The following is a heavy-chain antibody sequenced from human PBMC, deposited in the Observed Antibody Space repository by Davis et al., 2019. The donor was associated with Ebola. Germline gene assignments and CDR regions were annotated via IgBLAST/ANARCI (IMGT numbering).Heavy chain of an antibody. D-gene: IGHD1-26*01. CDR2: INPSGGST. Sequence: AASVKVSCKASGYTFTSYYMHWVRQAPGQGLEWMGIINPSGGSTSYAQKFQGRVTMTRDTSTSTVYMELSSLRSEDTAVYYCARVLWYGPLHSWSYYYDYWGQGTLVTVSS. CDR3: ARVLWYGPLHSWSYYYDY. CDR1: GYTFTSYY. V-gene: IGHV1-46*01. J-gene: IGHJ4*02.